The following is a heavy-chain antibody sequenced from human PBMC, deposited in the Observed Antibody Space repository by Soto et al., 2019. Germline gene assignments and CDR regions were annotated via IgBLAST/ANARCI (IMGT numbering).Heavy chain of an antibody. V-gene: IGHV3-33*01. D-gene: IGHD1-26*01. Sequence: GGSLRLSCAASGFTFSSYGMHWVRQAPGKGLEWVAVIWYDGSNKYYADSVKGRFTISRDNSKNTLYLQMNSLRAKDTAVYYCARDGYSGSYWYRGQGTLVTVSS. J-gene: IGHJ4*02. CDR2: IWYDGSNK. CDR3: ARDGYSGSYWY. CDR1: GFTFSSYG.